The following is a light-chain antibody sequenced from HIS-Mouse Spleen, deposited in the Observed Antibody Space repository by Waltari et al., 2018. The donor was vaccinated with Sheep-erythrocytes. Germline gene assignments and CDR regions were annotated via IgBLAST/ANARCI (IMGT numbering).Light chain of an antibody. V-gene: IGLV2-8*01. CDR3: SSYAGSNNLV. Sequence: QSALTQPPSASGSPGQSVTISCTGTSSDVGGYNYVSWYQQHPGKAPQLRIYEVSKRPSGVPDRLSGSKSGNTASLTVSGLQAEDEADYYCSSYAGSNNLVFGGGTKLTVL. CDR2: EVS. J-gene: IGLJ2*01. CDR1: SSDVGGYNY.